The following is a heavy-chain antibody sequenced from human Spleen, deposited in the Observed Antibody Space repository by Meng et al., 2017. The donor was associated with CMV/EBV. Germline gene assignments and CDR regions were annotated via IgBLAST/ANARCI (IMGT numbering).Heavy chain of an antibody. CDR2: INPNTGGT. V-gene: IGHV1-2*02. D-gene: IGHD2-2*01. J-gene: IGHJ4*02. CDR1: EYTFPDYY. CDR3: ARGMFNQLLSF. Sequence: QVDLVRLGAKVKKPGASLRVACKASEYTFPDYYIHWVRHAPGQGLDLMGWINPNTGGTNFAQKFLGRVTMTRDSSISTAYMDLSRLTSDDTAVYYCARGMFNQLLSFWGQGTLVTVSS.